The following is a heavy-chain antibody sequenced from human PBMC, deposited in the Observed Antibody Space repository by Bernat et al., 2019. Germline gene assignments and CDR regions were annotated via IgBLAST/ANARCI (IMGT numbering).Heavy chain of an antibody. V-gene: IGHV3-23*04. Sequence: EVQLVESGGGVVQPGGSLRLSCAASGFTFSSYAMSWVRQAPGKGREWVSAISGSGDSTFYADSVKGRFTISRDNSKNTLYMQMNSLRAEDTALYYCAKARGTSRIARNTDYWGQGTLVTVSS. J-gene: IGHJ4*02. CDR2: ISGSGDST. CDR1: GFTFSSYA. CDR3: AKARGTSRIARNTDY. D-gene: IGHD1-14*01.